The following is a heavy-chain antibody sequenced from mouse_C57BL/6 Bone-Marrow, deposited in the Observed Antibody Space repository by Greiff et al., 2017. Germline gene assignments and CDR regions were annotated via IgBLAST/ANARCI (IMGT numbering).Heavy chain of an antibody. V-gene: IGHV1-63*01. CDR1: GYTFTNYW. CDR2: IYPGGGYT. CDR3: ARYDGYYDAMDY. J-gene: IGHJ4*01. Sequence: VQLQQSGAELVRPGTSVKMSCKASGYTFTNYWIGWAKQRHGNGLEWIGEIYPGGGYTNYNEKFKGKATLTADKSSSTAYIQFSSLTSEDSAIYYCARYDGYYDAMDYWGQGTSVTVSS. D-gene: IGHD2-3*01.